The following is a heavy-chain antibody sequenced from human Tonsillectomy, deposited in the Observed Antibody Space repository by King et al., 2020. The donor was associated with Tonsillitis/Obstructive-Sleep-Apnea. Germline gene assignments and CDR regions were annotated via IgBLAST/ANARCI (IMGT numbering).Heavy chain of an antibody. CDR3: ARIVDTAPGYYFDY. J-gene: IGHJ4*02. CDR1: GGTFSSYA. D-gene: IGHD5-18*01. CDR2: IIPIFGTA. Sequence: VQLVQSGAEVKKPGSSVKVSCKASGGTFSSYAISWVRQAPGQGLEWMGGIIPIFGTANYAQKFQGRVTITADESTSTAYMALSRLRSEDTAVYYCARIVDTAPGYYFDYWGQGTLVTVSS. V-gene: IGHV1-69*01.